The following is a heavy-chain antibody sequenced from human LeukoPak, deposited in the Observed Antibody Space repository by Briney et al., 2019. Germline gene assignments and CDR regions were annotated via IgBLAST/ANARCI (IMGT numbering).Heavy chain of an antibody. V-gene: IGHV3-30*02. D-gene: IGHD2-2*01. J-gene: IGHJ4*02. CDR1: GFTFSSYA. CDR2: ISYDGSSK. Sequence: GGSLRLSCAASGFTFSSYAMHWVRQAPGKGLEWVTFISYDGSSKTYADSVKGRFTISRDTSKNTLHLQMNSLRAEDTAVYYCVRSNNNDYWGQGTLVTVSS. CDR3: VRSNNNDY.